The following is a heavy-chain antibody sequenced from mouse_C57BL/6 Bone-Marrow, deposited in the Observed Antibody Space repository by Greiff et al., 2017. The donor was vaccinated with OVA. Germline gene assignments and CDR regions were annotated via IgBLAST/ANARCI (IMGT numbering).Heavy chain of an antibody. V-gene: IGHV1-20*01. CDR2: IYPYNGDT. J-gene: IGHJ2*01. CDR1: GYSFTGYF. CDR3: ARSFPFFDY. Sequence: EVKLQESGPELVKPGDSVKISCKASGYSFTGYFKNWVMQSHGKSREWIGRIYPYNGDTFYNQKFKGKATLTVDTSSSTAHMELRSLTSEDSAVYYCARSFPFFDYWGQGTTLTVSS.